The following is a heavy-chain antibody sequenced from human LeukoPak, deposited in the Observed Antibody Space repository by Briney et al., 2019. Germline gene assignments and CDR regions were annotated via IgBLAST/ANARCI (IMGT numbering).Heavy chain of an antibody. V-gene: IGHV3-30-3*01. D-gene: IGHD3-10*01. J-gene: IGHJ5*02. CDR3: ARAMDPRGWFDP. CDR2: ISYDGSNK. Sequence: PGRSLRLSCAASGFTFSSYVMHWVRQDPGKGLEWVAVISYDGSNKYYADSVKGRFTISRDNSKNTLYLQMNSLRAEDTAVYYCARAMDPRGWFDPWGQGTLVTVSS. CDR1: GFTFSSYV.